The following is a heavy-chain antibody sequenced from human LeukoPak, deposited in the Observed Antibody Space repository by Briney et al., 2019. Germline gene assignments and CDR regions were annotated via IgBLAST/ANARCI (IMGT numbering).Heavy chain of an antibody. CDR2: IYYSGST. CDR3: ARSNYDSSGYHGAFDI. Sequence: PSETLSLTCTVSGGSISSGDYCWSWLRPPPGKGLEWDGYIYYSGSTYYNPSLKSRVTISVDTSKNQFSLKLSSVTAADTAVYYCARSNYDSSGYHGAFDIWGQGTMVTVSS. CDR1: GGSISSGDYC. V-gene: IGHV4-30-4*01. D-gene: IGHD3-22*01. J-gene: IGHJ3*02.